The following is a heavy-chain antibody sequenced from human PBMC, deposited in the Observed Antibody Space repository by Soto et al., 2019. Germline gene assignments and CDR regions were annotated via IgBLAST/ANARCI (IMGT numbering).Heavy chain of an antibody. D-gene: IGHD1-26*01. V-gene: IGHV3-73*01. CDR3: TRLSEGAYYHYGMNA. Sequence: EEQVVESGGGLVQPGGSLKLSCAGSGFSFSDYAIHWVRQASGKGLEWVGRIKNRANNYATASAASLKGRFTVSRDDSTHTAYLQMNSLETDDTAVYYCTRLSEGAYYHYGMNAWGQGTTVTVSS. CDR2: IKNRANNYAT. J-gene: IGHJ6*02. CDR1: GFSFSDYA.